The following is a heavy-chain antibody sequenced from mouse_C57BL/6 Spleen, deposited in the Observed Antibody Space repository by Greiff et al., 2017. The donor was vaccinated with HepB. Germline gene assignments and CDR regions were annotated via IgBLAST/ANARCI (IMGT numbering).Heavy chain of an antibody. CDR1: GYTFTDYY. D-gene: IGHD2-2*01. CDR2: INPNNGGT. CDR3: ARGGATMVTMGYFDV. Sequence: EVQLQQSGPELVKPGASVKISCKASGYTFTDYYMNWVKQSHGKSLEWIGDINPNNGGTSYNQKFKGKATLTVDKSSSTAYMELRSLTSEDSAVYYCARGGATMVTMGYFDVWGTGTTVTVSS. J-gene: IGHJ1*03. V-gene: IGHV1-26*01.